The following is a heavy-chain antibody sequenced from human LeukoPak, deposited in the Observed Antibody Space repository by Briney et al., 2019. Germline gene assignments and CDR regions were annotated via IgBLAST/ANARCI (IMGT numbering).Heavy chain of an antibody. CDR1: GFTFSSFG. CDR3: AKFTADGSDDY. V-gene: IGHV3-23*01. Sequence: GGSLRLSCAASGFTFSSFGMRWVRQAPGKGLEWVSAISGSGGSTYYADSVKGGFTISRDNSKNTLYLQMNSLRAEDTAVYYCAKFTADGSDDYWGQGTLVTVFS. D-gene: IGHD6-13*01. CDR2: ISGSGGST. J-gene: IGHJ4*02.